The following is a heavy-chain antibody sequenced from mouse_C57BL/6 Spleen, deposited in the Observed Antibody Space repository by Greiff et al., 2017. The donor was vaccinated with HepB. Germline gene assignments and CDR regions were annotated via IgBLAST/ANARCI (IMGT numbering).Heavy chain of an antibody. V-gene: IGHV6-3*01. CDR1: GFTFSNYW. D-gene: IGHD1-1*01. CDR2: IRLKSDNYAT. J-gene: IGHJ3*01. Sequence: DVMLVESGGGLVQPGGSMKLSCVASGFTFSNYWMNWVRQSPEKGLEWVAQIRLKSDNYATHYAESVKGRFTISRDDSKSSVYLQMNNLRAEDTGIYYCTGGTTGRFAYWGQGTLVTVSA. CDR3: TGGTTGRFAY.